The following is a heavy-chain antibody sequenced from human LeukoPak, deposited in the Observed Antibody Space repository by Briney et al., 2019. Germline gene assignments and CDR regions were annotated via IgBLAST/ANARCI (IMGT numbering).Heavy chain of an antibody. CDR1: GYTFTSYG. V-gene: IGHV1-18*01. CDR3: ARTRWLQSHGAFDI. D-gene: IGHD5-24*01. Sequence: ASVKVSCKASGYTFTSYGISWVRQAPGQGLEWMGWISAYNGNTNYAQKLQGRVTMTTDTSTSTAYMELSSLRSEDTAVYYCARTRWLQSHGAFDIWGQGTMVTVSS. CDR2: ISAYNGNT. J-gene: IGHJ3*02.